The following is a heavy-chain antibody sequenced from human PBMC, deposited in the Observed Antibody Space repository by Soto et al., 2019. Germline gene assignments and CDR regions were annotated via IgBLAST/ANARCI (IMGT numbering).Heavy chain of an antibody. CDR2: IIPIFGTA. D-gene: IGHD5-18*01. CDR3: PRDIYSSMVTHGQYYIHV. CDR1: GGTFSSYA. Sequence: SVKVSCKASGGTFSSYAISWVRQAPGQGLEWMGGIIPIFGTANYAQKFQGRVTSTADESTSTAYMELSSLRSEDTAVYYGPRDIYSSMVTHGQYYIHVSDQGTLLTVST. V-gene: IGHV1-69*13. J-gene: IGHJ4*02.